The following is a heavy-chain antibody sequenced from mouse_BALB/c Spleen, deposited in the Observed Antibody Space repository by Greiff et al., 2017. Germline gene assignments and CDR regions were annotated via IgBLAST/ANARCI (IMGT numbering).Heavy chain of an antibody. CDR2: ISYSGST. CDR1: GYSITSDYA. V-gene: IGHV3-2*02. J-gene: IGHJ3*01. D-gene: IGHD2-1*01. CDR3: ARSPHGNYWFAY. Sequence: EVKVEESGPGLVKPSQSLSLTCTVTGYSITSDYAWNWIRQFPGNKLEWMGYISYSGSTSYNPSLKSRISITRDTSKNQFFLQLNSVTTEDTATYYCARSPHGNYWFAYWGQGTLVTVSA.